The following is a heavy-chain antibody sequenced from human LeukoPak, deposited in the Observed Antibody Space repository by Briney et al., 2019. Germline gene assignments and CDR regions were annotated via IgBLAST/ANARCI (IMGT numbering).Heavy chain of an antibody. D-gene: IGHD3-22*01. J-gene: IGHJ4*02. CDR3: ARGSGYYDSSGYPY. V-gene: IGHV4-34*01. Sequence: RPSETLSLTCAVYGRSFSGYYWSWIRQPPGKGLEWIGEINHSGSTNYNPSLKSRVTISVDTSKNQFSLKLSSVTAADTAVYYCARGSGYYDSSGYPYWGQGTLVTVSS. CDR1: GRSFSGYY. CDR2: INHSGST.